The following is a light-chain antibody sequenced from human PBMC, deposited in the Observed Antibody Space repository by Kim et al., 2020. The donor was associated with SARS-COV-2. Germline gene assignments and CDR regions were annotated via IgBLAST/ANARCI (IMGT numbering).Light chain of an antibody. CDR3: APWNDSLSGVL. J-gene: IGLJ3*02. CDR2: SSN. Sequence: QSLMTQPLSASATPGQRVSISCSKSSSNFALHTVHSNQRFPGAAPKFLIYSSNQRPSGVPDRFSGSKSGTSASLAISGLQSDNDTPFHCAPWNDSLSGVLFGGGTQLTVL. V-gene: IGLV1-44*01. CDR1: SSNFALHT.